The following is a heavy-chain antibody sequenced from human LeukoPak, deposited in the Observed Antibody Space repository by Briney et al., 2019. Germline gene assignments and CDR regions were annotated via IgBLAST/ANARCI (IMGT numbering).Heavy chain of an antibody. CDR1: RFTFDDYA. V-gene: IGHV3-43*02. CDR2: ISGDGGST. Sequence: GGSLRLSCAASRFTFDDYAMHWVRQAPGKGLEWVSLISGDGGSTYYADSVKGRFTISRDNSKNFLYLQMNSLSTEDTALYYCAKEEVGGHRYNDYWGQGTLVTVSP. CDR3: AKEEVGGHRYNDY. D-gene: IGHD5-24*01. J-gene: IGHJ4*02.